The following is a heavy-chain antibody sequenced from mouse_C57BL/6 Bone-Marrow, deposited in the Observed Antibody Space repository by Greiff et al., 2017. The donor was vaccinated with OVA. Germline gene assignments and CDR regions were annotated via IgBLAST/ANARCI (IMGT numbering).Heavy chain of an antibody. D-gene: IGHD2-5*01. CDR3: ARQGHPYYSNYENAMDY. J-gene: IGHJ4*01. V-gene: IGHV5-17*01. CDR1: GFTFSDYG. CDR2: ISSGSSTI. Sequence: EVQRVESGGGLVKPGGSLKLSCAASGFTFSDYGMHWVRQAPEKGLEWVAYISSGSSTIYYADTVKGRFTITRDNAKNTLFLQMTSLSSEDTAMYYWARQGHPYYSNYENAMDYWGQGTSVTVSS.